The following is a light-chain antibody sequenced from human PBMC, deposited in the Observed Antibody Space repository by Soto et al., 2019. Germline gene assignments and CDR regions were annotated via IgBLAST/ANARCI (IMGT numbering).Light chain of an antibody. J-gene: IGKJ1*01. CDR3: QQSGDSPPWT. CDR2: SAS. CDR1: QSVTSNY. V-gene: IGKV3-20*01. Sequence: TQSPSTLSASVGDRVTITCRASQSVTSNYLAWYQQKPGQTPRLLIYSASSRATGIPDRFSGSGSGTDFTLTISSLEPEDFAVYYCQQSGDSPPWTFGQGTKVEIK.